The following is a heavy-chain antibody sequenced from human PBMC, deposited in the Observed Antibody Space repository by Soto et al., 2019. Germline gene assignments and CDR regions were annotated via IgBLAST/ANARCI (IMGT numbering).Heavy chain of an antibody. Sequence: ASVKVSCKASGYTFINYGITWLRQAPGQGLEWMGWISGYNGNTNYAQKVQGRVTMTTDTSTNTAYMELRSLRSDDTAVYYCARDEVPAANWCDTWGQGTLVTVSS. V-gene: IGHV1-18*01. CDR3: ARDEVPAANWCDT. CDR2: ISGYNGNT. D-gene: IGHD2-2*01. J-gene: IGHJ5*02. CDR1: GYTFINYG.